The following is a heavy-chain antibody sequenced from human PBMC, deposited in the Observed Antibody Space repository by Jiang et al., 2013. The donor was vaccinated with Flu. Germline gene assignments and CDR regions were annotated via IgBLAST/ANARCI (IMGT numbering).Heavy chain of an antibody. Sequence: LLKPSETLSLTCTVSGGSISSYYWSWIRQPPGKGLEWIGYIYYSGSTNYNPSLKSRVTISVDTSKNQFSLKLSSVTAADTAVYYCARDMSAGFGVVHHGLWYFDLWGRGTLVTVSS. CDR1: GGSISSYY. CDR3: ARDMSAGFGVVHHGLWYFDL. CDR2: IYYSGST. D-gene: IGHD3-3*01. V-gene: IGHV4-59*01. J-gene: IGHJ2*01.